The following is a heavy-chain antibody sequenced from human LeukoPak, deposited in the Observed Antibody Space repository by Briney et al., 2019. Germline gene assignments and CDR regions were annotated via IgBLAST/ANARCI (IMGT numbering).Heavy chain of an antibody. J-gene: IGHJ4*02. CDR3: ARLRGGTYDF. Sequence: PSETLPLTCTVSAGSIGSNTYYWAWIRQPQGKGLEWIGTIYYSGSTNYNPSLRSRLTISIDTPKNQFSLKLSSVTAADTAVYYCARLRGGTYDFWGQGTLVAVSS. D-gene: IGHD1-26*01. V-gene: IGHV4-39*01. CDR1: AGSIGSNTYY. CDR2: IYYSGST.